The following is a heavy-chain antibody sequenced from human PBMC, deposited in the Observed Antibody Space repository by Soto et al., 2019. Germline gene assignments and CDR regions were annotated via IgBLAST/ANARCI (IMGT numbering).Heavy chain of an antibody. D-gene: IGHD2-2*02. CDR3: ARGVQGAIAPHPNDY. Sequence: GGSLRLSCAASGFTFSSYWMSWVRQAPGKRLEWVASIKQDGSEKYYVDSVKGRLTISRDNAKNSLSLQMNSLRAEDTAVYYCARGVQGAIAPHPNDYRGPGPLVTVYS. V-gene: IGHV3-7*03. CDR2: IKQDGSEK. J-gene: IGHJ4*02. CDR1: GFTFSSYW.